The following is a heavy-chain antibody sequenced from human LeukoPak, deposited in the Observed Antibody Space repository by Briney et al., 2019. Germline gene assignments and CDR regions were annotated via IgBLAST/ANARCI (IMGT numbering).Heavy chain of an antibody. CDR2: IYYSGST. D-gene: IGHD3-22*01. CDR1: GGSISSYY. Sequence: SETLSLTCTVSGGSISSYYGSWFRQPPGKGLEWIGYIYYSGSTNYNPSLKSRVTISVDTSKNQFSLKLSSVTAADTAVYYCAAYDSSGYYWGQGTLVTVSS. CDR3: AAYDSSGYY. V-gene: IGHV4-59*13. J-gene: IGHJ4*02.